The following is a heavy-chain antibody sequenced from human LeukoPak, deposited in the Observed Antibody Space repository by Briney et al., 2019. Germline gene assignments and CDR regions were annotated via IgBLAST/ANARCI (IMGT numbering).Heavy chain of an antibody. J-gene: IGHJ4*02. CDR2: IVPIFGTA. D-gene: IGHD3-22*01. CDR3: ARERYDSSGYLGY. Sequence: GASVKVSCKASGGTFSSYAISWVRQAPGQGLEWMGGIVPIFGTANYAQKFQGRVTITADESTSTAYMELRSLRSDDTAVYYCARERYDSSGYLGYWGQGTLVTVSS. CDR1: GGTFSSYA. V-gene: IGHV1-69*13.